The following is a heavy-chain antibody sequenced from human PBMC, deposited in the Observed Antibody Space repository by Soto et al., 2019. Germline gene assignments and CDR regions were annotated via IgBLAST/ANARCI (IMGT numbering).Heavy chain of an antibody. Sequence: EVQLLESGGRLVQPGGSLRLSCAASGFTFDKFAMSWVRHVPGKGLEWVSSLTASGSSTYYAGSVQGRFTISRDNSKYTLFLQMSSLRVEDAAVYYCARYQEGIIMRTFGGVNWLDPWGQGTLVTVSS. D-gene: IGHD3-16*01. CDR1: GFTFDKFA. J-gene: IGHJ5*02. V-gene: IGHV3-23*01. CDR2: LTASGSST. CDR3: ARYQEGIIMRTFGGVNWLDP.